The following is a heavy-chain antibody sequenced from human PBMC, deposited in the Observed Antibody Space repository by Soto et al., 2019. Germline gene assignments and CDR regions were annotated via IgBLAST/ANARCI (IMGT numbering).Heavy chain of an antibody. CDR3: AKATATGGGAFDI. CDR1: GFIFSSYD. V-gene: IGHV3-23*01. Sequence: WWSLRLCCAASGFIFSSYDMSWVRQAPGKGLEWVSTILVDGRTFYVDSVKGRFTISRDSSQNTVYLQMNSLTAGDTALYYCAKATATGGGAFDICGQGTMVTVSS. CDR2: ILVDGRT. J-gene: IGHJ3*02. D-gene: IGHD2-8*02.